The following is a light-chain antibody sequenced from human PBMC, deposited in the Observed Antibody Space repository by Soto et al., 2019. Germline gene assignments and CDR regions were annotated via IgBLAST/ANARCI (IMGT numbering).Light chain of an antibody. V-gene: IGKV3D-20*02. J-gene: IGKJ5*01. Sequence: EIVLTQSPVTLSLSPGERATLSCRASQSVSSSYLAWYQQKPGQAPRLLIYGASSRATGIPDRFSGSGSGTDFTLTISRLEPEDFAVYYCQQRSNWPITFGQGTRLEIK. CDR2: GAS. CDR1: QSVSSSY. CDR3: QQRSNWPIT.